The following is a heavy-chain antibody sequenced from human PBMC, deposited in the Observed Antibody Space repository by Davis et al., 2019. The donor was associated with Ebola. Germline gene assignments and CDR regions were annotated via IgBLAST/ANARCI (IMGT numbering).Heavy chain of an antibody. D-gene: IGHD2-21*01. CDR3: ARDTCGGDCYAFDY. J-gene: IGHJ4*02. Sequence: GESLKISCAASGFTVSSNYMSWVRQAPGKGLEWDSVIYSGGSTYYADSVKGRFTISRDNSKNTLYLQMNSLRAEDTAVYYCARDTCGGDCYAFDYWGQGTLVTVSS. CDR2: IYSGGST. V-gene: IGHV3-66*01. CDR1: GFTVSSNY.